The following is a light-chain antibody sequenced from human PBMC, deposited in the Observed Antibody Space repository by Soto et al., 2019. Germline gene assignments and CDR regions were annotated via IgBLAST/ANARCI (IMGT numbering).Light chain of an antibody. V-gene: IGKV3-20*01. CDR1: QSVSSSY. J-gene: IGKJ5*01. Sequence: EIVLTQSPGTLSLSPGERATLSCRASQSVSSSYLAWYQQKPGQDPRLLIYGASSRATGIPDRFSGSESGTDVTLTISRLEPEDFAVYYCQQYGSSPITFGQGTRLEIK. CDR3: QQYGSSPIT. CDR2: GAS.